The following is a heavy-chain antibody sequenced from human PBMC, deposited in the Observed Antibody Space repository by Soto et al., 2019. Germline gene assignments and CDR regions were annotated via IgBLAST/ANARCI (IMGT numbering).Heavy chain of an antibody. CDR1: GGSITSGGYY. CDR2: IYFRGDT. V-gene: IGHV4-30-4*08. D-gene: IGHD3-9*01. J-gene: IGHJ4*01. CDR3: VSGYYDILSGSATNHFFDD. Sequence: SGTLSLTCSVSGGSITSGGYYWSSIRQHPGKGLERSGYIYFRGDTYYTPSLTSRVMISVDTSKKRFSMNSSSVTVADTALYYCVSGYYDILSGSATNHFFDDWGQGALVTVSS.